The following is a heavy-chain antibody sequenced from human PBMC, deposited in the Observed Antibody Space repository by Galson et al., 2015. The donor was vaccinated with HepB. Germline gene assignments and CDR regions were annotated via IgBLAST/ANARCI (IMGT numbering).Heavy chain of an antibody. D-gene: IGHD3-3*01. CDR2: MNTNTGKP. CDR1: GYTFTDYV. V-gene: IGHV7-4-1*02. Sequence: SVKVSCKASGYTFTDYVVNWVRQAPGQGLXXXGWMNTNTGKPXYAPGXXXXFVXSLDTSVTTAYLQISSLETDDTAVYYCARSPLRFLDWLPYYDYYYMDVWGEGTTVTVSS. J-gene: IGHJ6*03. CDR3: ARSPLRFLDWLPYYDYYYMDV.